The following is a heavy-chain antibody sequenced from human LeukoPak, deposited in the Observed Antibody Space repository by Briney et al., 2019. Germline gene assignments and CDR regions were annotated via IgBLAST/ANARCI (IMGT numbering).Heavy chain of an antibody. CDR2: VSTDGIGT. CDR3: AKLPREYCSSTSCPNWFDP. V-gene: IGHV3-74*01. Sequence: GGSLRLSCVASDFGSHHMHWVRQAPGKGLVWVSRVSTDGIGTAYADSVKGRFTISRDNAKNTVYLQMNSLRAEDTAVYYCAKLPREYCSSTSCPNWFDPWGQGTLVAVSS. D-gene: IGHD2-2*01. CDR1: DFGSHH. J-gene: IGHJ5*02.